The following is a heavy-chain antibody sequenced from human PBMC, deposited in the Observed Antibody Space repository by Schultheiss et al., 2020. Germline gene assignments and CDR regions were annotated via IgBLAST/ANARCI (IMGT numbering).Heavy chain of an antibody. CDR2: IYYSGST. V-gene: IGHV4-59*01. CDR3: ARDRGSSWYWAGGAFDI. D-gene: IGHD6-13*01. CDR1: SGSISTYY. J-gene: IGHJ3*02. Sequence: SETLSLTCTVSSGSISTYYWSWLRQPPGKGLEWIGYIYYSGSTNYNPSLKSRVTISVDTSKNQFSLKLSSVTAADTAVYYCARDRGSSWYWAGGAFDIWGQGTTVTVSS.